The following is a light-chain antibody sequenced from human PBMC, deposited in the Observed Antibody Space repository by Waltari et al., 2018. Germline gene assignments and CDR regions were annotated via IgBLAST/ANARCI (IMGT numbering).Light chain of an antibody. CDR1: QEIGMS. V-gene: IGKV1-16*02. CDR2: NTY. J-gene: IGKJ2*01. CDR3: QQYKSYPYT. Sequence: EIKMTQSPSSLSASVGDRVKIPCRASQEIGMSLTWFQQKPGKALKSLIYNTYILQSSVPSQVSGSGTGTDFTLTISSLHPEDFATYYCQQYKSYPYTFGQGTNLETK.